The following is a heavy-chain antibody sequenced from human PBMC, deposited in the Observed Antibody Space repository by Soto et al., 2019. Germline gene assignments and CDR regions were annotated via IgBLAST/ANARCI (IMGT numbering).Heavy chain of an antibody. CDR3: VRVVRSMVYFDY. CDR2: IFYSGDT. D-gene: IGHD1-26*01. V-gene: IGHV4-61*03. J-gene: IGHJ4*02. Sequence: SETLFLTCTVSGGSFSGGLYYWSWIRQPPGKGLDWIGYIFYSGDTKYNPSLKSRVTISVDTSSNLFSLKMRSVTAADTAVYYCVRVVRSMVYFDYWGQGLRVTVSS. CDR1: GGSFSGGLYY.